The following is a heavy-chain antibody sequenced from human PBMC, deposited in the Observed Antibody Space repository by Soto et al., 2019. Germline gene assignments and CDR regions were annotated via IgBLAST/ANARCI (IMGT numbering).Heavy chain of an antibody. Sequence: PGGSLRLSCAASGFTFDDYAMHWVRQAPGKGLEWVSGISWNSGSIGYADSVKGRFTISRDNAKNSLYLQMNSLRAEDTALYYCAKDLYDILTGPDYWGQGTLVTVSS. V-gene: IGHV3-9*01. CDR3: AKDLYDILTGPDY. CDR1: GFTFDDYA. D-gene: IGHD3-9*01. CDR2: ISWNSGSI. J-gene: IGHJ4*02.